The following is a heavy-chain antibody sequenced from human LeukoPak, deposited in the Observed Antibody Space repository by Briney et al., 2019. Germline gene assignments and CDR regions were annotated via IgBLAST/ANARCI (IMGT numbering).Heavy chain of an antibody. CDR3: ARDVVVVAATPYWYFDL. CDR1: GGSISSYY. Sequence: SETLSLTCTVSGGSISSYYWSWLRQPPGKGLEWIGYIYYSGSTNYNPSLKSRVTISVDTSKNQLSLKLSSVTAADTAVYYCARDVVVVAATPYWYFDLWGRGTLVTVSS. CDR2: IYYSGST. V-gene: IGHV4-59*01. J-gene: IGHJ2*01. D-gene: IGHD2-15*01.